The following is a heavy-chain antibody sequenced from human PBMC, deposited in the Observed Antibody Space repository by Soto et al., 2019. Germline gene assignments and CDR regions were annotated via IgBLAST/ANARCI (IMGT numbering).Heavy chain of an antibody. CDR2: ISAYNGNT. V-gene: IGHV1-18*01. Sequence: ASVKVSCKASGYTFTSYGISWVRQAPGQGLEWMGWISAYNGNTNYAQKLQGRVTMTTDTSTSTAYMELRSLRSDDTAVYYCARDFLYYYDSSGYYENGLHDAFDIWGQGTMVTVSS. CDR1: GYTFTSYG. D-gene: IGHD3-22*01. J-gene: IGHJ3*02. CDR3: ARDFLYYYDSSGYYENGLHDAFDI.